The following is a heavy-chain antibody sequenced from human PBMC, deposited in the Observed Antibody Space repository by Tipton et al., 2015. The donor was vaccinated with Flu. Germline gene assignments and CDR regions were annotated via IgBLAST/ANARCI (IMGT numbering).Heavy chain of an antibody. J-gene: IGHJ4*02. CDR2: IHRSGNG. V-gene: IGHV4-38-2*02. D-gene: IGHD4-23*01. Sequence: TLSLTCSVSGDSIGYPYFWGWIRQAPGKGLEWIGNIHRSGNGYYNPSLKSRVTMSVDSSKNQFYLRLTSLTAADTAVYYCARVGWLDLYGGNPDFDSWGQGTLVTVSS. CDR3: ARVGWLDLYGGNPDFDS. CDR1: GDSIGYPYF.